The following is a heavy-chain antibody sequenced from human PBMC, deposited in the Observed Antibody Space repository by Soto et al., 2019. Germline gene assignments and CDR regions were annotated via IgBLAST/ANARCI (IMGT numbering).Heavy chain of an antibody. J-gene: IGHJ6*03. CDR2: IYSGGST. CDR1: GFTVSTNY. V-gene: IGHV3-53*05. Sequence: GGSLRLSCAASGFTVSTNYMSWVRQAPGKGLEWVSLIYSGGSTYYADSVKGRFTISRDNSKNTLYLQMNSLRAEDTAVYYCARGSYGSGYYYYYMDVWGKGTTVTVSS. CDR3: ARGSYGSGYYYYYMDV. D-gene: IGHD3-10*01.